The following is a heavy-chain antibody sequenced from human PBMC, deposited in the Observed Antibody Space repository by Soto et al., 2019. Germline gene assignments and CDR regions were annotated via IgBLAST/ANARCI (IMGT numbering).Heavy chain of an antibody. D-gene: IGHD6-6*01. Sequence: SETLSLTCAVSSDSISRSHWLTWVRQSPGKGLEWLGDIYYSGSVYYNPSLRSRISISMDKTNKQLSLNLSSVTAADTVVYYCARGRKYSSSNSPDYWGRGTLVTVSS. CDR1: SDSISRSHW. CDR3: ARGRKYSSSNSPDY. V-gene: IGHV4-4*02. J-gene: IGHJ4*02. CDR2: IYYSGSV.